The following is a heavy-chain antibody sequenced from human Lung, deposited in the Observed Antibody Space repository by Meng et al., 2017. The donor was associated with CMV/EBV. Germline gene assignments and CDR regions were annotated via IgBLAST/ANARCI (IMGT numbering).Heavy chain of an antibody. CDR3: AKAFSASWYREYYDD. Sequence: ETLSLXCAASEFSFSNYAMSWVRQAPGRGLAWVSAITASGGSTYYADSVKGRFTVSRDNSKNTLYLQMNSLRAEDTALYYCAKAFSASWYREYYDDWGQGTLVTVSS. CDR2: ITASGGST. D-gene: IGHD6-13*01. J-gene: IGHJ4*02. CDR1: EFSFSNYA. V-gene: IGHV3-23*01.